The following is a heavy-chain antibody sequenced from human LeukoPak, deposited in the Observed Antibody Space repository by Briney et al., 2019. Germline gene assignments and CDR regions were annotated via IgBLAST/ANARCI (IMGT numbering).Heavy chain of an antibody. J-gene: IGHJ4*02. CDR3: ARDDYGGNRGFDY. D-gene: IGHD4-23*01. CDR2: IYTSGST. Sequence: PSETLSLTXTVSGGSISSYYWSWIRQPAGKGLEWIGRIYTSGSTNHNPSLKSRVTMSVDTSKNQFSLELSSVTAADTAVYYCARDDYGGNRGFDYWGRGTLVTVSS. V-gene: IGHV4-4*07. CDR1: GGSISSYY.